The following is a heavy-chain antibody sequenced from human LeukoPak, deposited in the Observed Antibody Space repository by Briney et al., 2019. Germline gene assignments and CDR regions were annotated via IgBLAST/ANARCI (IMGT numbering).Heavy chain of an antibody. J-gene: IGHJ3*01. CDR3: ARSRDRYWDAFDV. CDR2: IYFSGST. Sequence: SETLSLTCTVSGGSISSYYWSWIRQPPGKGLEWIGYIYFSGSTNYNPSLKSRVTISVDTSKKQFSLKLSSVTAADTAVYYCARSRDRYWDAFDVWGQGTMVTVSS. CDR1: GGSISSYY. D-gene: IGHD1-14*01. V-gene: IGHV4-59*01.